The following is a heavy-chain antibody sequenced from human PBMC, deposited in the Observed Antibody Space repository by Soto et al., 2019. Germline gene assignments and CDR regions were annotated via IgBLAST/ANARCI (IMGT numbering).Heavy chain of an antibody. Sequence: QVQLVESGGGVVQPGRSLRLSCAASGFTFSSYGMHWVRQAPGKGLEWVAVISYDGSNKYYADSVKGRFTISRDNSKNTLYLQMNSLRAEDTAVYYCAKKNYDFWSGDLSMDVWGQGTTVTVSS. CDR3: AKKNYDFWSGDLSMDV. J-gene: IGHJ6*02. CDR1: GFTFSSYG. CDR2: ISYDGSNK. V-gene: IGHV3-30*18. D-gene: IGHD3-3*01.